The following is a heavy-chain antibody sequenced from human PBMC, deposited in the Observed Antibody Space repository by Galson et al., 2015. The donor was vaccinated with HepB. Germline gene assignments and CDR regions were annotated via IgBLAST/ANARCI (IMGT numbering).Heavy chain of an antibody. D-gene: IGHD3-10*01. J-gene: IGHJ6*02. CDR3: ATGLITMVRGVDYYYYGMDV. V-gene: IGHV1-24*01. CDR1: GYTLTELS. Sequence: SVKVSCKVSGYTLTELSMHWVRQAPGKGLEWMGGFDPEDGETIYAQKFQGRVTMTEDTSTDTAYMELSSLRSEDTAVYYCATGLITMVRGVDYYYYGMDVWGQGTTVTVSS. CDR2: FDPEDGET.